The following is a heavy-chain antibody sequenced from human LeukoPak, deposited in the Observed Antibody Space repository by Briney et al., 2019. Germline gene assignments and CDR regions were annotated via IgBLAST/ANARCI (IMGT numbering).Heavy chain of an antibody. Sequence: ASVEVSCKASGYTFTSYYMHWVRQAPGQGLEWMGIINPSGGSTSYAQKFQGRVTMTRDTSTSTVYMELSSLRSEDTAVYYCARDLSESSGFSPMDVWGQGTTVTVSS. V-gene: IGHV1-46*01. D-gene: IGHD3-22*01. J-gene: IGHJ6*02. CDR3: ARDLSESSGFSPMDV. CDR1: GYTFTSYY. CDR2: INPSGGST.